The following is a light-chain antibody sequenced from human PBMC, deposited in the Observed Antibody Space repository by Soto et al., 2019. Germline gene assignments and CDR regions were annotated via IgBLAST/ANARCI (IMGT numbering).Light chain of an antibody. Sequence: SVLTQPRSVSGSAGQSVTISCTGTSSDVGGHDYVSWYQQHPGKAPKVMIYDVSKRPSGVPDRFSGSKSGNTASLTISGLQAEDEADYYCCSYAGGYIYVFGTGTKVTVL. V-gene: IGLV2-11*01. CDR1: SSDVGGHDY. CDR2: DVS. CDR3: CSYAGGYIYV. J-gene: IGLJ1*01.